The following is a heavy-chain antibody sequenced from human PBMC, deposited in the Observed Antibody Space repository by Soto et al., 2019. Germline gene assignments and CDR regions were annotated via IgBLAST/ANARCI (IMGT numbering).Heavy chain of an antibody. Sequence: SETLSLTCTVSGASISGFYWSWIRKSAGKGLEWIGRIYATGTTDYNLSLKSRVMMSVDTSKKQFSLKLRSVTAADTAVYYCVRDGTKTLRYWCDPWSQ. D-gene: IGHD1-1*01. V-gene: IGHV4-4*07. CDR1: GASISGFY. CDR2: IYATGTT. J-gene: IGHJ5*02. CDR3: VRDGTKTLRYWCDP.